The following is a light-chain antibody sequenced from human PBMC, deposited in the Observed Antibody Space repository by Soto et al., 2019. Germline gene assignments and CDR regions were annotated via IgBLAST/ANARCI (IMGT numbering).Light chain of an antibody. Sequence: EIMLTQSPGTLSLSPGERATLSCRASQNIFNHYSAWYQQRPGEGPRLLIHGASTKSTGIPERFSGSGSGTDFSLTISSLDPDDFAVYYCQKYGSSPRTFGQGTKVELK. CDR3: QKYGSSPRT. CDR2: GAS. J-gene: IGKJ2*01. V-gene: IGKV3-20*01. CDR1: QNIFNHY.